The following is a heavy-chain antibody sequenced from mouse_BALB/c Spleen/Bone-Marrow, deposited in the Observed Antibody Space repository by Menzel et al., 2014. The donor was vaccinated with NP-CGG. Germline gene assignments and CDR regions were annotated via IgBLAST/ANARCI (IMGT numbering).Heavy chain of an antibody. J-gene: IGHJ4*01. V-gene: IGHV1S137*01. CDR1: GYTFTDYA. Sequence: QVQLQQSGAELVRPGVTVKISCKGSGYTFTDYAMHWVKQSHAKSLEWIGVISTYYGDASYNQKFKGKATMTVDKSSSTAYMELARLTSEDSAIYYCARDAMDYWGQGTSVTVSS. CDR2: ISTYYGDA. CDR3: ARDAMDY.